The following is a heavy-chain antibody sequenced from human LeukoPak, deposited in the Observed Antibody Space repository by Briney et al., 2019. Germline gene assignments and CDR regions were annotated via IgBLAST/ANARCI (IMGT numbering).Heavy chain of an antibody. D-gene: IGHD3-16*01. Sequence: PGGSLRLSCAASGFTFSNAWMSWIRQPPGKGLEWIGSIYYSGSTYYNPSLKSRVTISVDTSKNQFSLKLSSVTAADTAVYYCDMITFGGVILWGQGTLVTVSS. CDR2: IYYSGST. CDR3: DMITFGGVIL. J-gene: IGHJ4*02. V-gene: IGHV4-38-2*01. CDR1: GFTFSNAW.